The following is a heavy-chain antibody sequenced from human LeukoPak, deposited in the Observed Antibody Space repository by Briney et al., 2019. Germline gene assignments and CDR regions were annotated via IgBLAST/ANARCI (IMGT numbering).Heavy chain of an antibody. V-gene: IGHV4-4*09. D-gene: IGHD3-3*01. CDR2: IYTSGST. Sequence: PSETLSLTCTASGGSISSYYWSWIRQPPGKGLEWIGYIYTSGSTNYNPSLRSRVTISVDTSKNQFSLKLSSVTAADTAVYYCARLVDFWSGCDVWGKGTTVTVSS. J-gene: IGHJ6*04. CDR3: ARLVDFWSGCDV. CDR1: GGSISSYY.